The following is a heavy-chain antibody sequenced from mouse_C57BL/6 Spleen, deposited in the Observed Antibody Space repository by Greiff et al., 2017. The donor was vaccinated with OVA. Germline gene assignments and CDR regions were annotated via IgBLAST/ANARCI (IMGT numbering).Heavy chain of an antibody. D-gene: IGHD1-1*01. CDR1: GYTFTDYY. CDR2: INPYNGGT. CDR3: ARTSSYDY. V-gene: IGHV1-19*01. Sequence: EVKLVESGPVLVKPGASVKMSCKASGYTFTDYYMNWVKQSHGKSLEWIGVINPYNGGTSYNQKFKGKATLTVDKSSSTAYMELNSLTSEDSAVYYCARTSSYDYWGQGTTLTVSS. J-gene: IGHJ2*01.